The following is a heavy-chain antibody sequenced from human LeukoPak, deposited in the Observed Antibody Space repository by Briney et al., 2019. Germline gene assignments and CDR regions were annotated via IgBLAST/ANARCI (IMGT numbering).Heavy chain of an antibody. CDR2: IYSSGSA. CDR1: GGSISSNNYY. Sequence: SETLSLTCTVSGGSISSNNYYWAWIRQPPGKVLEWIGSIYSSGSASYNPSLKSRVSIVLDTSKNQFSLKVTSVTAADTAVYYCARDRSSYAKGHYDYWGQGTLVTVSS. D-gene: IGHD6-6*01. V-gene: IGHV4-39*07. J-gene: IGHJ4*01. CDR3: ARDRSSYAKGHYDY.